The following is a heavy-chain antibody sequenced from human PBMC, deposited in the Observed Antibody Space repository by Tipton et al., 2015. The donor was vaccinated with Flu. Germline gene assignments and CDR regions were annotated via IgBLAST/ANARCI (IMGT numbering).Heavy chain of an antibody. D-gene: IGHD3-10*01. Sequence: TLSLTCTVSGGSISSHYWSWIRQPPGKGLEWIGYTYFTGSTKYSSSLKSRVTISVDTSKNQFSLKLVSVTAADTAVYYCARSYNSGAGSYYGYWGQGTLVTVSS. CDR2: TYFTGST. V-gene: IGHV4-59*08. CDR1: GGSISSHY. CDR3: ARSYNSGAGSYYGY. J-gene: IGHJ4*02.